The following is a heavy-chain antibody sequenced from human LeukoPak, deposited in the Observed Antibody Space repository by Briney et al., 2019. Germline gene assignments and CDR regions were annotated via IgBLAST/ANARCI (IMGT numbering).Heavy chain of an antibody. D-gene: IGHD3-10*01. J-gene: IGHJ4*02. V-gene: IGHV4-34*01. CDR1: GGSFSGYY. CDR3: ARAPMIEYGSGSYYNGYYFDY. Sequence: SETLSLTCAVYGGSFSGYYWSWIRQPPGKGLEWIGEINHSGNTNYNPSLKSRVTISVDKSKNQFSLKLSSVTAADTAVYYCARAPMIEYGSGSYYNGYYFDYWGQGSLVTVSS. CDR2: INHSGNT.